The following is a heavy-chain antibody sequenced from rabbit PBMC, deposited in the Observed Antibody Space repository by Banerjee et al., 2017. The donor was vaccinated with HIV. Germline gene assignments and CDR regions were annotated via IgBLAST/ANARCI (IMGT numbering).Heavy chain of an antibody. D-gene: IGHD6-1*01. CDR2: IDPIFGSA. J-gene: IGHJ4*01. Sequence: QEQLEESGGDLVKPEGSLTLSCKASGFDFSTYGVSWVRQAPGKGLEWIGYIDPIFGSAYYASWVNGRFTISSHNAQNTLYLQLNSLTAADTATYFCVRDAGYAAYGYVDLNLWGPGTLVTVS. CDR3: VRDAGYAAYGYVDLNL. V-gene: IGHV1S47*01. CDR1: GFDFSTYG.